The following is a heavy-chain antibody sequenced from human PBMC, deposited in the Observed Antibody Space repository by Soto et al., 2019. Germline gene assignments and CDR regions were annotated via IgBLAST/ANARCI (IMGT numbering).Heavy chain of an antibody. D-gene: IGHD2-21*02. CDR2: INSNSGGT. Sequence: QVQLVQSGAEVKKPGASVKVSCEASGYTFTDYYMHWVRQAPGQGLEWMGWINSNSGGTNYAQKFQGRVTMTRDTSITTVYMELRRLRSDDTAVYYCARDSPSLAYCVGDCYSIDYWGQGTLVTVSS. J-gene: IGHJ4*02. CDR1: GYTFTDYY. V-gene: IGHV1-2*02. CDR3: ARDSPSLAYCVGDCYSIDY.